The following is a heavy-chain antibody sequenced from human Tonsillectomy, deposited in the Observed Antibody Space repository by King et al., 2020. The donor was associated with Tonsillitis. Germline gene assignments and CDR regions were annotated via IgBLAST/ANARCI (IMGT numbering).Heavy chain of an antibody. CDR3: AGTRSSAFYYDF. Sequence: QLQESGPGLVKPSETLSLTCTVSGGSLSSHHWSWVRQSPGKGLEWIGYLYYSGGTKYNPSLKSRVTISGDTAKNQFSLKLASVTAADTAVYFCAGTRSSAFYYDFWGQGSLVTVSS. CDR2: LYYSGGT. CDR1: GGSLSSHH. J-gene: IGHJ4*02. D-gene: IGHD6-19*01. V-gene: IGHV4-59*11.